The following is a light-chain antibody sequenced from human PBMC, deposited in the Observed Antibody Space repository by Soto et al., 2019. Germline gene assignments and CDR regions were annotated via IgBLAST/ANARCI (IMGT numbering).Light chain of an antibody. V-gene: IGKV3-15*01. Sequence: IVLTQCPATLSVSPGDRATLSCRASQSVRNNLAWYQQKPGQAPSLLIYGASTRATGIPARFSGSGSGTEFTLTISSLQSEDFAVYFCHQYNNWPRTFGQGTRLEIK. J-gene: IGKJ5*01. CDR1: QSVRNN. CDR2: GAS. CDR3: HQYNNWPRT.